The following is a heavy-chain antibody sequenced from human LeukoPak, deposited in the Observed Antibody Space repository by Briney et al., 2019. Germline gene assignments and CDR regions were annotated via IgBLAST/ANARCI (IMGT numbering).Heavy chain of an antibody. V-gene: IGHV3-7*04. CDR2: INQDGSEK. CDR3: ARGRTNDN. J-gene: IGHJ4*02. CDR1: GFTFSTYE. Sequence: GGSLRLSCAASGFTFSTYEMTWVRQAPGKGLQWVANINQDGSEKYYMDSVKGRFTISRDNAKNSVYVQMNSLRAEDTAVYYCARGRTNDNWGQGTLVTVSS. D-gene: IGHD1-14*01.